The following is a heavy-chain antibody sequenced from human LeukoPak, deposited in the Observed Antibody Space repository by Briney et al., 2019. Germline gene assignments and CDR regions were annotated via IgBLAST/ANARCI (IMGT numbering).Heavy chain of an antibody. CDR1: GYRFTSHW. D-gene: IGHD2-21*02. CDR3: AREYCDGDCYSAPFDY. J-gene: IGHJ4*02. CDR2: IYPGDSDT. V-gene: IGHV5-51*03. Sequence: GESLKISCKGSGYRFTSHWIGWVRQMPGKGLEWMGIIYPGDSDTSYSPSFQGQVTISADKSISTAYLQWSSLKASDTAMYYCAREYCDGDCYSAPFDYWGQGTLVTVSS.